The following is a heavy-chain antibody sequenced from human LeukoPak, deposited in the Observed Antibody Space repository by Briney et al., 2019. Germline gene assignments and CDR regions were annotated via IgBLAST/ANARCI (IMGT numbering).Heavy chain of an antibody. J-gene: IGHJ4*02. V-gene: IGHV3-48*04. CDR2: ISSSSTI. CDR3: ARHSVWSFDY. CDR1: GFTFSSYS. Sequence: GGSLRLSCAASGFTFSSYSMNWVRQAPGKGLEWVSYISSSSTIYYADSVKGRFTISRDNAKNSLCLQMNSLRAEDTAVYYCARHSVWSFDYWGQGTLVTVSS. D-gene: IGHD3-16*01.